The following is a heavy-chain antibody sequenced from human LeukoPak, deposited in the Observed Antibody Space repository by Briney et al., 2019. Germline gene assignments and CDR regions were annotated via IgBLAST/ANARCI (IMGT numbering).Heavy chain of an antibody. CDR3: ARFKRAGGWSYFDY. V-gene: IGHV4-59*01. Sequence: SETLSLTCTVSGGSISSYYWSWIRQPPGKGLEWIGHIYNSGSTNYSPSLKSRVTISVDTSKNQFSLKLTSVTAADTAVYYCARFKRAGGWSYFDYWGQGTLVTVSS. CDR2: IYNSGST. CDR1: GGSISSYY. D-gene: IGHD6-19*01. J-gene: IGHJ4*02.